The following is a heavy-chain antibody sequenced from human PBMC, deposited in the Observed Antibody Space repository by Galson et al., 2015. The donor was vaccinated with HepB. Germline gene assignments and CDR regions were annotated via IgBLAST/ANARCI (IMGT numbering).Heavy chain of an antibody. D-gene: IGHD3-10*01. CDR1: GYTFTSYG. CDR2: ISAYNGNT. Sequence: SVKVSCKASGYTFTSYGISWVRQAPGQGLEWMGWISAYNGNTNYAQKLQGRVTMTTDTSTSTAYMELRSLRSDDTAVYYCAREVQATIWFGELLPIFDYWGQGTLVTVSS. V-gene: IGHV1-18*01. J-gene: IGHJ4*02. CDR3: AREVQATIWFGELLPIFDY.